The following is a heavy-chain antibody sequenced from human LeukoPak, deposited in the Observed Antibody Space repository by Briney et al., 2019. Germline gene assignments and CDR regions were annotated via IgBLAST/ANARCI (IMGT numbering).Heavy chain of an antibody. Sequence: GGSLRLSCAASGFTLSSYSMNWVRQAPGKGLEWVSSISSSSSYIYYADSVKGRFTISRDNAKNSLYPQMNSLRAEDTAVYYCARDPPEYSSSWFDYWGQGTLVTVSS. D-gene: IGHD6-13*01. V-gene: IGHV3-21*01. CDR3: ARDPPEYSSSWFDY. J-gene: IGHJ4*02. CDR1: GFTLSSYS. CDR2: ISSSSSYI.